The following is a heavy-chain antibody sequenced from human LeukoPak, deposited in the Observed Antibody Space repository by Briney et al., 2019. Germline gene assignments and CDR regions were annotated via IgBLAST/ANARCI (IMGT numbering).Heavy chain of an antibody. CDR1: GYTFTSYY. D-gene: IGHD3-22*01. J-gene: IGHJ5*02. CDR2: INPSGGST. Sequence: ASVKVSCKASGYTFTSYYMHWVRQAPGQGLEWMGIINPSGGSTSYAQKFQGRVTMTRDTSTSTVYVELSSLRSEDTAVYYCARYYYDSSGELNWFDPWGQGTLVTVSS. V-gene: IGHV1-46*01. CDR3: ARYYYDSSGELNWFDP.